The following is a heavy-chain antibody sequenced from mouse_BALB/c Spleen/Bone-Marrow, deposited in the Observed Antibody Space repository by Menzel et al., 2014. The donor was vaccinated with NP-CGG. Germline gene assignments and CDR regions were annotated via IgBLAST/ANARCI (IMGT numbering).Heavy chain of an antibody. Sequence: QLVESGPELEKPGASVKISCKASGYSFTGYNMNWVKQSNGKSLEWIGNIDPYYGGTSYNQKFKGRATLTVDKSSSTAYMQLKSLTSEDSAVYYCARRGTYGSSPYDYAMDYWGQGTSVTVSS. CDR1: GYSFTGYN. CDR2: IDPYYGGT. V-gene: IGHV1-39*01. D-gene: IGHD1-1*01. J-gene: IGHJ4*01. CDR3: ARRGTYGSSPYDYAMDY.